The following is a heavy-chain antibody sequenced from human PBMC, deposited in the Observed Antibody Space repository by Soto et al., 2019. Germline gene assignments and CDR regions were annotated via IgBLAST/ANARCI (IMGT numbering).Heavy chain of an antibody. CDR2: ISYDGSNK. CDR1: GFTFSSYS. CDR3: ARSTKQDGMDV. D-gene: IGHD2-8*01. J-gene: IGHJ6*02. Sequence: PGGSLRLSCAASGFTFSSYSMNWVRQAPGKGLEWVAVISYDGSNKYYADSVKGRFTISRDNSKNTLYLQMNSLRAEDTAVYYCARSTKQDGMDVWGQGTTVTVSS. V-gene: IGHV3-30*03.